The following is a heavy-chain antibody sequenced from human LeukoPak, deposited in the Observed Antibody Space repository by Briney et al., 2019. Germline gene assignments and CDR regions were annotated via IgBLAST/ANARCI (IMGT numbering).Heavy chain of an antibody. CDR3: AREYDILTGYYMADYYYYMDV. CDR1: GGSISSSSYY. D-gene: IGHD3-9*01. J-gene: IGHJ6*03. CDR2: IYYSGST. Sequence: SETLSLTCTVSGGSISSSSYYWGWIRQPPGKGLEWIGSIYYSGSTYYNPSLKSRVTISVDTSKNQFSLKLSSVTAADTAVYYCAREYDILTGYYMADYYYYMDVWGKGTTVTISS. V-gene: IGHV4-39*02.